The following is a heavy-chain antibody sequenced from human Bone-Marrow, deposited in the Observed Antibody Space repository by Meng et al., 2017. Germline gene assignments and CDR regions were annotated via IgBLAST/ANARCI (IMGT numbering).Heavy chain of an antibody. V-gene: IGHV1-18*01. D-gene: IGHD6-19*01. CDR1: GYTFTSCG. CDR2: ISAYNGNT. J-gene: IGHJ4*02. CDR3: ARDGYSSGTQPNYFDY. Sequence: ASVKVSCKASGYTFTSCGISWVRQAPGQGLEWMGWISAYNGNTNYAQKLQGRVTMTTDTSTSTAYMELRSLRTDDTAVYYCARDGYSSGTQPNYFDYWGQGTLVTVSS.